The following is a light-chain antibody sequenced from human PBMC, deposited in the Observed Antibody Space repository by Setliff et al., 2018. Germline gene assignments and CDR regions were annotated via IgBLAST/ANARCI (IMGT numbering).Light chain of an antibody. Sequence: QSALAQPRSVSGSPGQSVTISCTGTSSDVGGYDYVSWYRQHPGKAPKLMIYDVCKRPSGVPDRFSGSKSGNTASLTVSGLQAEDEADYYCCSYVGSSHVFGTGTKVTVL. J-gene: IGLJ1*01. CDR2: DVC. CDR3: CSYVGSSHV. V-gene: IGLV2-11*01. CDR1: SSDVGGYDY.